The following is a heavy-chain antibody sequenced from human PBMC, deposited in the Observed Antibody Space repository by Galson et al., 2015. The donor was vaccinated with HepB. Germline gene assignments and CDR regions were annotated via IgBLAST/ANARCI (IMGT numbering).Heavy chain of an antibody. D-gene: IGHD4-11*01. Sequence: QSGAEVKKPGESLRISCKGSGYSFTSYWISWVRQMPGKGLEWMGRIDPSDSYTNYSPSFQGHVTISADKSISTAYLQWSSLKASDTAMYYCARYVPSVTTKRGHGIDVWGQGTTVTVSS. CDR3: ARYVPSVTTKRGHGIDV. J-gene: IGHJ6*02. V-gene: IGHV5-10-1*01. CDR2: IDPSDSYT. CDR1: GYSFTSYW.